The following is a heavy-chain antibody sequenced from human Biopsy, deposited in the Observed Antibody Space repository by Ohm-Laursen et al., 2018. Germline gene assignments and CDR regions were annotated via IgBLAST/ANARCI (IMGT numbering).Heavy chain of an antibody. J-gene: IGHJ4*02. D-gene: IGHD1-26*01. Sequence: SVKVSCKASGYSSTSYYMHWVRQAPGQGLEWMGMINPSGSTTSYPQIFQGRVTMTRDTSKSTVYMELSSLRSADTAVYYCARGPHSGSHSCFDYWGRGTLVTVSS. V-gene: IGHV1-46*01. CDR2: INPSGSTT. CDR3: ARGPHSGSHSCFDY. CDR1: GYSSTSYY.